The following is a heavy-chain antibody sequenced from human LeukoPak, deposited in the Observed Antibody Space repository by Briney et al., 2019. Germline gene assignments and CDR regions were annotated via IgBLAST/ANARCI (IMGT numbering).Heavy chain of an antibody. CDR3: ARDRFVGTPYGMDV. Sequence: ASVKVSCKASGYTFTSYGISWVRQAPGQGLEWMGWISVYNGNTNYAQKLQGRVTMTTDTSTSTAYMELRSLRSADTAVYYCARDRFVGTPYGMDVWGQGTTVTVSS. D-gene: IGHD1-1*01. CDR1: GYTFTSYG. CDR2: ISVYNGNT. V-gene: IGHV1-18*01. J-gene: IGHJ6*02.